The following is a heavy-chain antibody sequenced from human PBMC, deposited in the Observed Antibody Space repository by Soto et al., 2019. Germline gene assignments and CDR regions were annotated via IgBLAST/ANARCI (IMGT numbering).Heavy chain of an antibody. J-gene: IGHJ6*02. CDR3: AKDGGSDFWSGSHSVSRHYVMDV. D-gene: IGHD3-3*01. CDR2: ISGSGGST. V-gene: IGHV3-23*01. CDR1: GFTFSSYA. Sequence: GGSLRLSCAASGFTFSSYAMSWVRQAPGKGLEWVSAISGSGGSTYYADSVKGRFTISRDNSKNTLYLQMNSLRAEDTAVYYCAKDGGSDFWSGSHSVSRHYVMDVWGQGTTVTVSS.